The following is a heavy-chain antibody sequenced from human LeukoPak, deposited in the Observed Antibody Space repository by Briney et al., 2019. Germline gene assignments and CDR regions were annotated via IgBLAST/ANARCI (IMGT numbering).Heavy chain of an antibody. V-gene: IGHV4-34*01. Sequence: SETLSLTCAVYGGSFSGYYWSWIRQPPGKGLEWIGEINHSGSTNYNPSLKSRVTISVDTSKNQFSLKLSSVTAADTAVYYCARVGGGYDGYFDYWGQGTLVTVSS. J-gene: IGHJ4*02. CDR3: ARVGGGYDGYFDY. CDR1: GGSFSGYY. D-gene: IGHD5-12*01. CDR2: INHSGST.